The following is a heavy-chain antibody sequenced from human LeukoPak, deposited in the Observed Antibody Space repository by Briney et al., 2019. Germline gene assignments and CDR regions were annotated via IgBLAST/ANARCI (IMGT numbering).Heavy chain of an antibody. J-gene: IGHJ4*02. CDR1: GYTFSSYS. D-gene: IGHD6-13*01. CDR2: ISVYNGNT. CDR3: ARDIGSSWPYYFDY. Sequence: ASVKVSCKASGYTFSSYSISWVRQAPGQGLEWMGWISVYNGNTNYAQKFQGRVTMTRDTSTNTAYMELRSLRPDDTAVYYCARDIGSSWPYYFDYWGQGTLVTVSS. V-gene: IGHV1-18*01.